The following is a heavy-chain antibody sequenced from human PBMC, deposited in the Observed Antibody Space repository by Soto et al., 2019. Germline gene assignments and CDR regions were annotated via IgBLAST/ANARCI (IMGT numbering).Heavy chain of an antibody. V-gene: IGHV3-33*01. J-gene: IGHJ6*02. CDR3: ARRQISPPTRGAASARGGMDV. Sequence: GGSLRLSCAASGFTFNNYGMHWVRQAPGKGLEWVAVIWNDGNGYFYANSVKGRFTISRDNSKNTLYLQMSSLRVEDTAVYYCARRQISPPTRGAASARGGMDVWGQGTTVTVSS. D-gene: IGHD6-13*01. CDR2: IWNDGNGY. CDR1: GFTFNNYG.